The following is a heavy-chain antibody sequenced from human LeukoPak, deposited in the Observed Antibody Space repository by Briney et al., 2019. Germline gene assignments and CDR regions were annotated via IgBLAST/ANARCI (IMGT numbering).Heavy chain of an antibody. V-gene: IGHV4-34*01. J-gene: IGHJ4*02. CDR1: GEPFNGYY. CDR2: INHSGST. Sequence: SETLSLTCAVYGEPFNGYYWNWIRQSPGKGLEWIGEINHSGSTNYNPSLKSRVTISVDTSKNQFSLKLNSVTAADTAVYYCARGPPYYFDYWGQGTLVTVSS. CDR3: ARGPPYYFDY.